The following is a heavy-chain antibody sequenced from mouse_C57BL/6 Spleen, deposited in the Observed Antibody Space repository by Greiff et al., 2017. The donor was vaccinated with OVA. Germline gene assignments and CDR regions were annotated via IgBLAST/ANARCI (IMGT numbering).Heavy chain of an antibody. CDR3: ARSGDGGAMDY. CDR1: GYTFTDYY. Sequence: EVQLQQSGPELVKPGASVKISCKASGYTFTDYYMNWVKQSHGQSLEWIGDINPNHGGTSYNQKFKGKATLTVDKSSSTAYMELRSLTSEDSAVYYCARSGDGGAMDYWGQGTSVTVSS. D-gene: IGHD3-3*01. V-gene: IGHV1-26*01. CDR2: INPNHGGT. J-gene: IGHJ4*01.